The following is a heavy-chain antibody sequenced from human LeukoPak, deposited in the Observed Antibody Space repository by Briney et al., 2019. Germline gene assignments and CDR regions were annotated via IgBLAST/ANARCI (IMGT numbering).Heavy chain of an antibody. CDR1: GFTVSSNY. V-gene: IGHV3-53*01. CDR3: AKRGVRGSYYFDH. J-gene: IGHJ4*02. Sequence: GGSLRLSCAASGFTVSSNYMTWVRQAPGKGLEWVSTVSSTDGTTFYADSVKGRFTISRDNSKNILYLQMNNLRAEDTAVYHCAKRGVRGSYYFDHWGQGTLVTVSS. CDR2: VSSTDGTT. D-gene: IGHD3-10*01.